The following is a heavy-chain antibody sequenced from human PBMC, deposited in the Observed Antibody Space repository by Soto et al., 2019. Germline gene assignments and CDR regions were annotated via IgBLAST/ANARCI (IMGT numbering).Heavy chain of an antibody. CDR3: ARDVHYCSSTGCYYWFDP. CDR2: INQDGSEK. D-gene: IGHD2-2*01. Sequence: EVQLVESGGALVQPGGSLRLSCAASGFTLSSHWMSWVRQAPGKGLEWVANINQDGSEKNYVDSVKGRFTISRDNAKNSLYLQMNSLSAEDTSVYYCARDVHYCSSTGCYYWFDPWGQGTLVTVSS. CDR1: GFTLSSHW. J-gene: IGHJ5*02. V-gene: IGHV3-7*01.